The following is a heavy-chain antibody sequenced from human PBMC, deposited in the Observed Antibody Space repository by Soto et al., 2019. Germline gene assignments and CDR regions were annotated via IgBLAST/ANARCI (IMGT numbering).Heavy chain of an antibody. D-gene: IGHD6-6*01. CDR3: ARGLYSSSSGSYYYGMDV. V-gene: IGHV1-69*06. J-gene: IGHJ6*02. Sequence: SVKVSCKASGGTFSSYAISWVRQAPGQGLEWMGGIIPIFGTANYAQKFQGRVTITADKSTSTAYMELSSLRSEDTAVYYCARGLYSSSSGSYYYGMDVWGQGTTVTVSS. CDR2: IIPIFGTA. CDR1: GGTFSSYA.